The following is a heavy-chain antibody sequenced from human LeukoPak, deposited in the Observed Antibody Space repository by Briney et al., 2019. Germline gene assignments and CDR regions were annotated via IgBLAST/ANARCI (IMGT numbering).Heavy chain of an antibody. Sequence: GSLILSCAASGFTFSSYAMSWVRQAPGKGLEWVSAISGSGGSTYYADSVKGRFTISRDNSKNTLYLQMNSLRAEDTAVYYCAKEPDGDYVYYYYYYGMDVWGQGTTVTVSS. J-gene: IGHJ6*02. V-gene: IGHV3-23*01. CDR1: GFTFSSYA. D-gene: IGHD4-17*01. CDR2: ISGSGGST. CDR3: AKEPDGDYVYYYYYYGMDV.